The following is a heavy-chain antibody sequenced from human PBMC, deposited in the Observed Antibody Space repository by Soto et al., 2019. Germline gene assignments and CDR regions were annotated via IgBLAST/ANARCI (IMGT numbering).Heavy chain of an antibody. CDR2: IYYSGST. J-gene: IGHJ6*02. CDR3: ARDHMVAAAISYYYYGMDV. D-gene: IGHD2-2*02. Sequence: QVQLQESGPGLVKPSETLSLTCTVSGGSISSYYWSWIRQPPGKGLEWIGYIYYSGSTNYKPSLKSRVTISVDSSKHPFALKLSSVAAADTAVYYCARDHMVAAAISYYYYGMDVWGHGTTVTVSS. CDR1: GGSISSYY. V-gene: IGHV4-59*01.